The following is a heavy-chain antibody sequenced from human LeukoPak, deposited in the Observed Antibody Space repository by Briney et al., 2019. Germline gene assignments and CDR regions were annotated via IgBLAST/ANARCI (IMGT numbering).Heavy chain of an antibody. CDR1: GVSSSGYY. J-gene: IGHJ4*02. V-gene: IGHV4-34*01. CDR2: ISHSGST. CDR3: ARGYCSGSNCYLSLDS. D-gene: IGHD2-2*01. Sequence: SETLSLTCAVSGVSSSGYYWTWIRQPPGKGLEWIGEISHSGSTNYNPSLKSRVTISIDTSKNQFSLTLSSVTAADTAVYYCARGYCSGSNCYLSLDSWGQGTLVTVSS.